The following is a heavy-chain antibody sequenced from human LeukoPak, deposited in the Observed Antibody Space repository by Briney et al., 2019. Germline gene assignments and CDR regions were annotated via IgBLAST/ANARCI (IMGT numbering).Heavy chain of an antibody. Sequence: ASVKVSCKASGGTFSSYAISWVRQAPGQGLEWMGGIIPIFGTANYAQKLQGRVTITADESTSTAYMELSSLRSEDTAVYYCASSLPYGSSHGYDAFDIWGQGTMVTVSS. D-gene: IGHD1-26*01. J-gene: IGHJ3*02. CDR3: ASSLPYGSSHGYDAFDI. V-gene: IGHV1-69*13. CDR2: IIPIFGTA. CDR1: GGTFSSYA.